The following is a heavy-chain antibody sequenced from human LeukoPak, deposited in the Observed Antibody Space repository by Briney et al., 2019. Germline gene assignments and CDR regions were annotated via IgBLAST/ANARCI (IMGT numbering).Heavy chain of an antibody. D-gene: IGHD3-16*01. J-gene: IGHJ4*02. CDR3: ARRAINSVMFDY. V-gene: IGHV4-61*01. Sequence: SETLSLTCAVSGASVTSGSNKWSWIRQPPGKGLEWIGDISYSGSASYNPSLRSRVTISVDTSKNQFSLKLSSATAADTAVYFCARRAINSVMFDYWGQGTLVTVSS. CDR1: GASVTSGSNK. CDR2: ISYSGSA.